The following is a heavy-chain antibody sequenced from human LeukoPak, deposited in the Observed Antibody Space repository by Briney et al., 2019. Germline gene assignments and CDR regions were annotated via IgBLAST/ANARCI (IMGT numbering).Heavy chain of an antibody. CDR3: ARDFGSGYGDAFDI. Sequence: PSETLSLTCTVSGGSISSYYWSWIRQPPGKGLEWIGYIYYSGSTNYNPSLKSRVTISVDKFKNQFSVKLSSVTAADKAVYYCARDFGSGYGDAFDIWGQGTMVTVSS. D-gene: IGHD5-12*01. CDR2: IYYSGST. V-gene: IGHV4-59*01. CDR1: GGSISSYY. J-gene: IGHJ3*02.